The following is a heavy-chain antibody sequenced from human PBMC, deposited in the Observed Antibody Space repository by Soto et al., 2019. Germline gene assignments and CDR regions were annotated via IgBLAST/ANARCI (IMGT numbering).Heavy chain of an antibody. Sequence: SETLSLTCTVSGGSTISDNYWSLMRQPPGKGLEWIGHIYYSGNTDYNPSLKSRLAISIDTSKNQFSLKLSSVTAADTAVYFCAREGGESSDGLYYFDSWGQGSQVTVSS. CDR1: GGSTISDNY. J-gene: IGHJ4*02. CDR2: IYYSGNT. V-gene: IGHV4-30-4*01. CDR3: AREGGESSDGLYYFDS. D-gene: IGHD3-16*01.